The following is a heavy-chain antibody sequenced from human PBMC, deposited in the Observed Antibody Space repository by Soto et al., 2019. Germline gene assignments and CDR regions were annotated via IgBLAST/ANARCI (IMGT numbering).Heavy chain of an antibody. D-gene: IGHD3-10*01. CDR1: GFTFSDYY. Sequence: GGSLRLSCAASGFTFSDYYMSWIRQAPGKGLEWVSYIGRSGSTIYYADSVKGRFTISRDNAKNSLYLQMNSLRAEDTAVYFCARGFDLQYGMDVWGQGTTVTVSS. CDR3: ARGFDLQYGMDV. V-gene: IGHV3-11*01. CDR2: IGRSGSTI. J-gene: IGHJ6*02.